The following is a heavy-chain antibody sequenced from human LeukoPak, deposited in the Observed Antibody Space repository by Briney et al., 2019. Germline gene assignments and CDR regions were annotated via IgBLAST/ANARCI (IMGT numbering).Heavy chain of an antibody. V-gene: IGHV4-59*08. Sequence: SETLSLTCTVSAISSYYWSWSRQPPGKGLEWIGYISNSGITNYDHSLKSRVTISVDTSKNQFSLKLSSVTAADTAVYYCARTTPASYSSGWPYFDYWGQGILVTVSS. J-gene: IGHJ4*02. CDR2: ISNSGIT. D-gene: IGHD6-19*01. CDR3: ARTTPASYSSGWPYFDY. CDR1: AISSYY.